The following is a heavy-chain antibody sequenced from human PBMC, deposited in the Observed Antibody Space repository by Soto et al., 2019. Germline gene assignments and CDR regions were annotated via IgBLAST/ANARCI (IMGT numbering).Heavy chain of an antibody. CDR1: GYSLSSAYY. D-gene: IGHD2-2*01. V-gene: IGHV4-38-2*02. CDR2: IYHSGST. CDR3: ATDGSYAQYV. J-gene: IGHJ6*02. Sequence: PPETRSRNWCVSGYSLSSAYYWGLIRQPPGKGLEWIGSIYHSGSTYYNPSLKSRVTISVDTSKNQFSLKLSSVTAADTAVYYCATDGSYAQYVWGQGNTVNVS.